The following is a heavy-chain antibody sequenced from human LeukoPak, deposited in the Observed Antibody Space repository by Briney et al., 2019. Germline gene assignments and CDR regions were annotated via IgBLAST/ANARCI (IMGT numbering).Heavy chain of an antibody. Sequence: SETLSLTCTVSGGSITNYYWTWLRQPPGKGLEWIGYIYYSGSTNYNPSLESRVTISVDTSKSQFSLKLSSVTAADTAVYYCARHTIFGVLDGDWFDPWGQGTLVTVSS. CDR3: ARHTIFGVLDGDWFDP. CDR1: GGSITNYY. V-gene: IGHV4-59*01. J-gene: IGHJ5*02. D-gene: IGHD3-3*01. CDR2: IYYSGST.